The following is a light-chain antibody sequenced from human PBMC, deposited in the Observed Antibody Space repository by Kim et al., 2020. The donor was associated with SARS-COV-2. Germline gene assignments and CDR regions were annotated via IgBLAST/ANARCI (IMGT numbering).Light chain of an antibody. CDR3: SSYAGTKNLV. CDR2: EVN. CDR1: SSDIGYYVL. V-gene: IGLV2-8*01. J-gene: IGLJ2*01. Sequence: GQYATISCTGTSSDIGYYVLVAWHQQHTGNTPKIMVYEVNQRPAGVRDCCSGAKSGNTASLTVSGLQAEDEADYYCSSYAGTKNLVFGAGTQLTVL.